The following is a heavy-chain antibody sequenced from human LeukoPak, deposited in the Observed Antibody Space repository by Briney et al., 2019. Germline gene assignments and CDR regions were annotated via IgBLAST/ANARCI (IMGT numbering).Heavy chain of an antibody. Sequence: KSSETLSLTCTVSGGSTSNYYWSWIRQPPGKGPEWIGYIYHTGTANNNPSLKSRVAISVDTSKNQFSLKLYSVTAADTAVYYCARDVAGYSYATDAFDIWGQGTMVTVSS. CDR3: ARDVAGYSYATDAFDI. D-gene: IGHD5-18*01. CDR2: IYHTGTA. J-gene: IGHJ3*02. CDR1: GGSTSNYY. V-gene: IGHV4-59*12.